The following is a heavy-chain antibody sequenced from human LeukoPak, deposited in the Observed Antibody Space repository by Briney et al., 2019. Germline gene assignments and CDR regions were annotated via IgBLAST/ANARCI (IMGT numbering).Heavy chain of an antibody. D-gene: IGHD6-6*01. CDR1: GFTFSSYW. Sequence: PGGSLRLSCAASGFTFSSYWMHWVRQAPGKGLVWVAGISGNGGSTSYADSVKGRFNISRDNSKKTLDLQMNSLRAEDTAVYYCAKLLTGRPSGYMDVWGKGTTVSVSS. J-gene: IGHJ6*03. V-gene: IGHV3-23*01. CDR2: ISGNGGST. CDR3: AKLLTGRPSGYMDV.